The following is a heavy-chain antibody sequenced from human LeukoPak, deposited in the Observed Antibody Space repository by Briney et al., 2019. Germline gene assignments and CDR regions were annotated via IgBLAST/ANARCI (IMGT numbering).Heavy chain of an antibody. V-gene: IGHV3-7*01. CDR2: IKQDGSEK. CDR3: ARSGGYCSGGSCYRIVY. CDR1: GFTFSSYW. D-gene: IGHD2-15*01. J-gene: IGHJ4*02. Sequence: GGPLRLSCAASGFTFSSYWMSWVRQAPGKGLEWVANIKQDGSEKYYVDSVKGRFTISRDNAKNSLYLQMYSLRAEDTAVYYCARSGGYCSGGSCYRIVYWGQGTLVTVSS.